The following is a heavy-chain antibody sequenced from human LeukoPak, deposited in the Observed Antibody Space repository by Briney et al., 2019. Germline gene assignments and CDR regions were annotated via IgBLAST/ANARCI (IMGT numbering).Heavy chain of an antibody. CDR3: SKGESYRVFDH. D-gene: IGHD1-26*01. V-gene: IGHV3-53*01. CDR2: IYSGGTT. Sequence: PGGSLRLSCAASGFTVSINFMSWVRQAPGKGLEWVSVIYSGGTTYYADSVKGRFTISRDNSKNTLYLQMNSLRAEDTAVYYCSKGESYRVFDHWGQGTLVTVSS. CDR1: GFTVSINF. J-gene: IGHJ4*02.